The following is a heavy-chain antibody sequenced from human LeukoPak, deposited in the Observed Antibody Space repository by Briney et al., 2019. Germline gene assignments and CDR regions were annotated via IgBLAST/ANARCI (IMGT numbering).Heavy chain of an antibody. V-gene: IGHV1-2*02. J-gene: IGHJ4*02. CDR2: INPNTGDT. CDR3: ARSRRVGNGEYPDY. Sequence: ASVRVSCKASGYTFTGYYMHWVRKTPGQGLEWMGWINPNTGDTNYGRKFQGRVTMTRDTSINTAYMELRSLRSDDTAVYYCARSRRVGNGEYPDYWGQGTLVTVSS. D-gene: IGHD3-10*01. CDR1: GYTFTGYY.